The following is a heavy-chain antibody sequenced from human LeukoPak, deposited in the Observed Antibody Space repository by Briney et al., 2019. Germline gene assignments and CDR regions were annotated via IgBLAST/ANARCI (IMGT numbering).Heavy chain of an antibody. CDR3: ARGRYSSGWNDLDY. CDR1: GYTFTGYY. V-gene: IGHV1-2*02. CDR2: INPNSGDT. D-gene: IGHD6-19*01. J-gene: IGHJ4*02. Sequence: ASVKVSCKPSGYTFTGYYIHWVRQAPGQGLEWMGWINPNSGDTEYSQQFQGRVTMPRDTSISTAYMELTRLKSDDTAVYYCARGRYSSGWNDLDYWGQGTLVTVSS.